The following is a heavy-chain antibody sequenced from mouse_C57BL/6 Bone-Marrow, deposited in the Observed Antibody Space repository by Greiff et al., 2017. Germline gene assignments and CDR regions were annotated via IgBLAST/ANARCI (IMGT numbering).Heavy chain of an antibody. CDR3: TTTGTAHCDY. V-gene: IGHV14-1*01. CDR2: IDPEDGDT. J-gene: IGHJ2*01. CDR1: GFNIKDYY. Sequence: VQLQQSGAELVRPGASVKLSCTASGFNIKDYYMHWVKQRPEQGLEWIGRIDPEDGDTEYAPKFQGKATMSADTSSNTAYLQLSSLTAEDTAVYYCTTTGTAHCDYWGQGTTLTVSS. D-gene: IGHD4-1*01.